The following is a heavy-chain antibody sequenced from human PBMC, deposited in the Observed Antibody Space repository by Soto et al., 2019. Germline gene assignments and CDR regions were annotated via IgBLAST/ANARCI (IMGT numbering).Heavy chain of an antibody. CDR3: ARDLDSGYSDGDYYYYGMDV. CDR2: ISSSSSYI. D-gene: IGHD5-18*01. CDR1: GFTFSSYS. J-gene: IGHJ6*02. Sequence: EVQLVESGGGLVKPGGSLRLSCAASGFTFSSYSMNWVRQAPGKGLEWVSSISSSSSYIYYADSVKGRFTISRDNAKNSLYLQMNSLRAEDTAVYYCARDLDSGYSDGDYYYYGMDVWGQGTTVTVSS. V-gene: IGHV3-21*01.